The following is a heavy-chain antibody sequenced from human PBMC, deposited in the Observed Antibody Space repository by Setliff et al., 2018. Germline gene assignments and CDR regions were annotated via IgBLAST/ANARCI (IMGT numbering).Heavy chain of an antibody. CDR3: ARGGLRGPLNYYYYYMDV. D-gene: IGHD4-17*01. CDR1: GGTFSSYA. Sequence: SVKVSCKASGGTFSSYAISWVRQAPGQGLEWMGGIIPILAIANYAQKLQGRVTITADKSTSTAYMELSSLRSEDTAVYYCARGGLRGPLNYYYYYMDVWGKGTAVTVSS. CDR2: IIPILAIA. V-gene: IGHV1-69*10. J-gene: IGHJ6*03.